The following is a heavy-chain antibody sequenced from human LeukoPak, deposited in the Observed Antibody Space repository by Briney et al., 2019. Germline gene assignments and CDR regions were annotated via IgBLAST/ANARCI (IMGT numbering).Heavy chain of an antibody. CDR3: ARVPTYYYGSGSYRPHNWFDP. Sequence: SETLPLTCTVSGGSISSYYWGWIRQPPGKGLVWIGYIYYSGGNNYNPSLKSRVTISVDTSKNQFSLKLSSVPAADTAVYYCARVPTYYYGSGSYRPHNWFDPWGQGTLVTVPS. J-gene: IGHJ5*02. D-gene: IGHD3-10*01. V-gene: IGHV4-59*01. CDR1: GGSISSYY. CDR2: IYYSGGN.